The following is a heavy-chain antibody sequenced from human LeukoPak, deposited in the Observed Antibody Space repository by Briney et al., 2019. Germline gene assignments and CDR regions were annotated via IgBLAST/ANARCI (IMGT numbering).Heavy chain of an antibody. D-gene: IGHD3-3*01. CDR3: ARDPGFWSGFPYYFDY. V-gene: IGHV1-18*01. Sequence: ASVKVSCKASGYTFTSYGISGGRQAPGQGRERMGWISVYNGNTNYAKTLQGRGTMTTDTSTSTAYMELRSLRSDDTAVYYCARDPGFWSGFPYYFDYWGQGTLVTVSS. J-gene: IGHJ4*02. CDR1: GYTFTSYG. CDR2: ISVYNGNT.